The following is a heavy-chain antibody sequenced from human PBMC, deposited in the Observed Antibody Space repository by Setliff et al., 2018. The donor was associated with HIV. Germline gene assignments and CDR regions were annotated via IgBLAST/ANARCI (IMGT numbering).Heavy chain of an antibody. V-gene: IGHV4-4*02. CDR3: ARAGSSGDHYYDYYMDV. CDR2: IYHSGRT. CDR1: GGSISSSNW. D-gene: IGHD6-25*01. Sequence: SETLSLTCAVSGGSISSSNWWSWVRQPPGKGLEWIGKIYHSGRTYYNPSLKSRVTISVDKSKNQFSLKLSSVTAADTAVYYCARAGSSGDHYYDYYMDVWGKGTTVTVSS. J-gene: IGHJ6*03.